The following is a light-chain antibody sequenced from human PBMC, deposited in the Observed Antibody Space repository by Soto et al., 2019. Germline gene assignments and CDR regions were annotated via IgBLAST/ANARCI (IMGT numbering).Light chain of an antibody. CDR3: QQYNSYS. V-gene: IGKV1-5*01. J-gene: IGKJ1*01. CDR1: QNIDNY. CDR2: ATS. Sequence: DIKMTQSPSSLSASLGDRVTIPCRASQNIDNYLNWYQHKPGKAPKLLIYATSTLQSGVPARFSGSGSGTEFTLTISSLQPDDFATYYCQQYNSYSFGQGTKVDIK.